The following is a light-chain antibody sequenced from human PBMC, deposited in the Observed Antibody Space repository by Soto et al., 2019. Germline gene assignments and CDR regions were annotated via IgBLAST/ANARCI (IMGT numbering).Light chain of an antibody. V-gene: IGKV1-9*01. Sequence: DIQMTQSPSARSAPAGGRGTITCRASQIVNTYFAWYQQKPGKAPKLLIYAASTLQSGVPSRFSGSGSGTDSTLPISCLQSEDFATYYCQQHYSSPPWTFGQGTKVDIK. CDR1: QIVNTY. J-gene: IGKJ1*01. CDR3: QQHYSSPPWT. CDR2: AAS.